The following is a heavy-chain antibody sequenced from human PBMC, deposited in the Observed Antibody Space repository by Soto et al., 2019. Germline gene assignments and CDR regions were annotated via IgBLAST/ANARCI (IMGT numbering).Heavy chain of an antibody. V-gene: IGHV3-23*01. CDR3: SKKTRHTSCAVDLDY. Sequence: TGLEWVSSMSGSGGSTYYADSVKGRFTISRDNAKNTLYLQMNSLRAEDTAVYFFSKKTRHTSCAVDLDYPGQ. D-gene: IGHD1-1*01. CDR2: MSGSGGST. J-gene: IGHJ4*02.